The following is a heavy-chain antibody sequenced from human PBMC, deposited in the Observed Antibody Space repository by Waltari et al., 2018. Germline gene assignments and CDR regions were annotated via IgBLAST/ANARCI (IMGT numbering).Heavy chain of an antibody. CDR1: GFTFSGYS. D-gene: IGHD2-21*02. J-gene: IGHJ4*02. V-gene: IGHV3-23*04. CDR3: ATDWAGTSCNGDCLEN. Sequence: EVQVVESGGTLVQPEGSLRLSCAASGFTFSGYSMTWVRQAPGKGLGWVSRISGIGATKYYANSGKGRFSIARDNSKNTVFLHMNSLRAEDTAVYYCATDWAGTSCNGDCLENWGQGTLVTVSS. CDR2: ISGIGATK.